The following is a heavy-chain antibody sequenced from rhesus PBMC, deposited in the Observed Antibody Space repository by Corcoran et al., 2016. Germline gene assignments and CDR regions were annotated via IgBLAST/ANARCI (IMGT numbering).Heavy chain of an antibody. V-gene: IGHV4-173*01. CDR2: VSSGWST. J-gene: IGHJ4*01. D-gene: IGHD2-21*01. CDR3: ARGNTGFDQ. Sequence: QLQLQESGPGLVKPSETLSLPCAVSGGSININYWSWVRQPPGKGLEWIGRVSSGWSTDYNPSLKSRVTISTDTSKNQFSLRLSSVTDADTAVYYCARGNTGFDQWGQGVLLTVSS. CDR1: GGSININY.